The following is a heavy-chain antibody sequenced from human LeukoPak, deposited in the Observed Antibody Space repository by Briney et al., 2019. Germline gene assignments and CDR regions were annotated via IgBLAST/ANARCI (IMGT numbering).Heavy chain of an antibody. V-gene: IGHV3-30*04. CDR3: ARSAGYGFDH. CDR1: RFTSRIYA. J-gene: IGHJ5*02. D-gene: IGHD5-12*01. CDR2: ISYDGSNT. Sequence: GGSLRLSCAPSRFTSRIYAMHWVPEAPGKGLEGWAAISYDGSNTYYAASVKGRFTISRDNSKNTLYLEMNSLRAEDTAVYYCARSAGYGFDHWGQGTLVPVSS.